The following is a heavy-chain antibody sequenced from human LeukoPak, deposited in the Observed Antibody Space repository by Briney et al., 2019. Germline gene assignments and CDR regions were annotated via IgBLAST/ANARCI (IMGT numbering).Heavy chain of an antibody. CDR1: GFTFSSYA. CDR2: ISYDGSNK. Sequence: PGGSLRLSCAASGFTFSSYAMHWVRQAPGKGLEWVAVISYDGSNKYYADSVKGRFTISRDNSKNTLYLQMNSLRAEDTAVYYCARDSGRSSGLDYWGQGTLVTVSS. CDR3: ARDSGRSSGLDY. V-gene: IGHV3-30-3*01. J-gene: IGHJ4*02. D-gene: IGHD6-19*01.